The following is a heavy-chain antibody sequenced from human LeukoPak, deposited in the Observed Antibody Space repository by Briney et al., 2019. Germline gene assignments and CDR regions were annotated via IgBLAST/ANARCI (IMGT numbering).Heavy chain of an antibody. CDR1: GGSISSYY. Sequence: SETLSLTCTVSGGSISSYYWSWIRQPPGKGLEWIGYIYYSGSTNYNPSLKSRVTISVDTSKNQFSLKLSSVTAADTAVYYCARQSYDYGSGSHLDYRGQGTLVTVSS. J-gene: IGHJ4*02. D-gene: IGHD3-10*01. CDR3: ARQSYDYGSGSHLDY. V-gene: IGHV4-59*08. CDR2: IYYSGST.